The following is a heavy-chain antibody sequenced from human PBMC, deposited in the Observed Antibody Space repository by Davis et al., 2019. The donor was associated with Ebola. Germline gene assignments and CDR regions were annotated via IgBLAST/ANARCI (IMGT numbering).Heavy chain of an antibody. CDR2: INHSGST. V-gene: IGHV4-34*01. CDR3: ARPRYSSSPHKRGYLDL. D-gene: IGHD6-6*01. J-gene: IGHJ2*01. CDR1: GGSFSGYY. Sequence: PSETLSLTCAVYGGSFSGYYWSWIRQPPGKGLEWIGEINHSGSTNYNPSLKSRVTISVDTFKNQFSLKLSSVTAADTAVYYCARPRYSSSPHKRGYLDLWGRGTLVTVSS.